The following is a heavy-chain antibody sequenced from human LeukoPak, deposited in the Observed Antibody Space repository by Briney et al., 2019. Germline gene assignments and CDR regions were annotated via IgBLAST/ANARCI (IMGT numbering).Heavy chain of an antibody. D-gene: IGHD3-10*01. CDR1: GYTFTSYG. V-gene: IGHV1-18*01. CDR3: ARVFRDAFDI. CDR2: ISACNGNT. J-gene: IGHJ3*02. Sequence: GASVKVSCKASGYTFTSYGISWVRQAPGQGLEWMGWISACNGNTKYAQKLQGRVTMTTDTSTSTAYMELRSLRYDDTAVYYCARVFRDAFDIWGQGTMVTVSS.